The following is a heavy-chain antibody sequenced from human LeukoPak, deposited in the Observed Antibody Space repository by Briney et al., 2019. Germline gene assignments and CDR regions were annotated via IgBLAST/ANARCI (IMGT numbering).Heavy chain of an antibody. J-gene: IGHJ5*02. V-gene: IGHV4-59*08. CDR2: IYYSGNT. Sequence: SETLSLTCSVSGGSISPYYWGWFRQPPGQGLEWIAYIYYSGNTNYNSSFKSRANIAIDTSKNQVSLKLRSVTAADTAVYYCARHLGSERTEFDPWGPGTLVTVSS. CDR3: ARHLGSERTEFDP. D-gene: IGHD3-10*01. CDR1: GGSISPYY.